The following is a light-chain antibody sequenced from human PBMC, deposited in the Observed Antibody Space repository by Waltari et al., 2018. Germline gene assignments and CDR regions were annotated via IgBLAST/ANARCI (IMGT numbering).Light chain of an antibody. CDR3: QHCKGVPPYT. CDR1: QDISDY. J-gene: IGKJ2*01. Sequence: DIQMTQSPSSLSASVGDRLTLTCQASQDISDYLNWYQHKPGKAPKLLIYDSSRLHTGVPSRFSGSGSGTDFTFTINSVQPEDFATYYCQHCKGVPPYTFGQGTKLEMK. CDR2: DSS. V-gene: IGKV1-33*01.